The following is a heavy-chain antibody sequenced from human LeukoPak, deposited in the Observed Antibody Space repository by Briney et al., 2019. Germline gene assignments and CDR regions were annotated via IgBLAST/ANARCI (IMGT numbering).Heavy chain of an antibody. CDR1: GFTFSSYA. CDR3: AKASGYSYGYWYYGMDV. D-gene: IGHD5-18*01. V-gene: IGHV3-23*01. Sequence: GGSLRLSCAASGFTFSSYAMIWVRQAPGKGLEWVSGVSGSGGSTYYADSVKGRFTISRDISKNTLYLQMNGLRAEDTAVYYCAKASGYSYGYWYYGMDVWGQGTTVTVSS. J-gene: IGHJ6*02. CDR2: VSGSGGST.